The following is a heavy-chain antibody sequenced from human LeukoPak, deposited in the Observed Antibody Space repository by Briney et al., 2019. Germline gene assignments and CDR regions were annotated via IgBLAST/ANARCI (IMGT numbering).Heavy chain of an antibody. CDR1: GFTFSSYW. V-gene: IGHV3-7*01. CDR3: AKDNRRHYTSGPNPDSLH. CDR2: IKQDGSEK. Sequence: GGSLRLSCAASGFTFSSYWMSWVRQAPGKGLEWVANIKQDGSEKYCVDSVKGRFTISGDNAKNSLYLQMNSLRAEDTAVYYCAKDNRRHYTSGPNPDSLHWGQGALVTVSS. J-gene: IGHJ4*02. D-gene: IGHD6-19*01.